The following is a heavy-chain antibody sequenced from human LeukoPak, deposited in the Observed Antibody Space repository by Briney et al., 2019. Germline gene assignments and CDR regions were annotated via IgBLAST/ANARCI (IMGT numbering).Heavy chain of an antibody. J-gene: IGHJ6*02. CDR2: IWYDGSNK. D-gene: IGHD2-2*01. V-gene: IGHV3-33*08. CDR3: ARDSSTPVLAEFYGMDV. CDR1: GFTFSSYA. Sequence: PGGSLRLSCAASGFTFSSYAMHWVRQAPGKGLEWVAVIWYDGSNKYYADSVKGRFTISRDNSKNTLYLQMNSLRAEDTAVYYCARDSSTPVLAEFYGMDVWGQGTTVTVSS.